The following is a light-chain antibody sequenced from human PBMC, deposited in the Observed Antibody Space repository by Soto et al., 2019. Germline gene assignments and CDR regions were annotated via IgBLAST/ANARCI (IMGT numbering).Light chain of an antibody. CDR1: QDISNY. CDR2: DVS. CDR3: QRYDSLHLT. J-gene: IGKJ5*01. V-gene: IGKV1-33*01. Sequence: DIQMTQSPPSLSVSVGDRVTITCQASQDISNYLHWFQQKPGKAPQLLIFDVSNLQTGVPSRFSGGGSGTDFALTISSLEHEDIATSYSQRYDSLHLTCGQGTRLEI.